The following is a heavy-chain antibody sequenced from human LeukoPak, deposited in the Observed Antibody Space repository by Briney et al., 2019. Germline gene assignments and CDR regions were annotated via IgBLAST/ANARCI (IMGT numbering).Heavy chain of an antibody. V-gene: IGHV1-24*01. D-gene: IGHD6-19*01. CDR2: FDPEDGET. Sequence: ASVKVSCKVSGYTLTELSMHWVRQAPGKGLEWMGGFDPEDGETIYAQKFQGRVTMTEDASTDTAYMELSSLRSEDTAVYYCATLETQQWLLFDYWGQGTLVTVSS. CDR1: GYTLTELS. J-gene: IGHJ4*02. CDR3: ATLETQQWLLFDY.